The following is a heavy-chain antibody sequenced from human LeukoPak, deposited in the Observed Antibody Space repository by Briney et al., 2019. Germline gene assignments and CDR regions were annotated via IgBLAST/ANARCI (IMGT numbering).Heavy chain of an antibody. Sequence: NASETLSLTCTVSGGSISSYYWSWIRQPPGKGLEWIGYIYYSGSTNHNPSLKSRVTISVDTSKNQFSLKLSSVTAADTAVYYCARENYYYDSPLPQVAFDIWGQGTMVTVSS. J-gene: IGHJ3*02. CDR1: GGSISSYY. V-gene: IGHV4-59*01. CDR2: IYYSGST. CDR3: ARENYYYDSPLPQVAFDI. D-gene: IGHD3-22*01.